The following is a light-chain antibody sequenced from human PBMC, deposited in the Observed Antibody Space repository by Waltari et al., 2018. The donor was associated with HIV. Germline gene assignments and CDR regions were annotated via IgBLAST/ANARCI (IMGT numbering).Light chain of an antibody. J-gene: IGLJ1*01. CDR1: SPNIGAGYD. CDR3: QSYDSGLSANV. CDR2: GNT. Sequence: QSVLTQPPSVSGAPGQRVTISCTGSSPNIGAGYDVHWFQQLPGKAPDLLIYGNTNRPSGVPDRFSGSKSGTSASLAITGLQAEDEADYYCQSYDSGLSANVFGTVTKVTVL. V-gene: IGLV1-40*01.